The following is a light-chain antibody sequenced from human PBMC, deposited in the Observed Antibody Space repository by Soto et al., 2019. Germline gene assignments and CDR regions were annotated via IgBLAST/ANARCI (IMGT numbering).Light chain of an antibody. CDR2: GAS. CDR3: QHYNNWPPGT. Sequence: EIVMTQSPATLSLSTGERATLSCRTSQSVSSNLAWYQQKPGQAPSLLIFGASTRATGIPARFSGSGSGTEFTLNISSLQSEDLAVYYCQHYNNWPPGTFGQGTKVDIK. J-gene: IGKJ1*01. V-gene: IGKV3-15*01. CDR1: QSVSSN.